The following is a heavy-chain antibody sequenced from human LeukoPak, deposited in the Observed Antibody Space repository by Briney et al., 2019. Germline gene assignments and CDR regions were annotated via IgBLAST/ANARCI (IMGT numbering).Heavy chain of an antibody. J-gene: IGHJ4*02. D-gene: IGHD4-17*01. CDR1: GGSISSYY. CDR3: ARHGRDGDYVYFDY. Sequence: SQTLSLTCTVSGGSISSYYWSWIRQPPGKGLEWIGYIYYSGSTNYNPSLKSRVTISVDTSKNQFSLKLSSVTAADTAVYYCARHGRDGDYVYFDYWGQGTLVTVSS. CDR2: IYYSGST. V-gene: IGHV4-59*08.